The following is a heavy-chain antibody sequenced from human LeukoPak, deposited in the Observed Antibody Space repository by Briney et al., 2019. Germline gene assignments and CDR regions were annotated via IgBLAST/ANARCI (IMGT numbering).Heavy chain of an antibody. CDR2: IYWDDDK. J-gene: IGHJ4*02. CDR3: AHSKSGSYLPTWFDY. V-gene: IGHV2-5*02. Sequence: SGPTLVKPTQTLTLTCTFSGFSLSTSGVGVGCIRQPPAKALEWLALIYWDDDKRYSPSLKSRLTITKDTSKNQVVLTMTNMYPVDTATYYCAHSKSGSYLPTWFDYWGQGTLVTVAS. D-gene: IGHD1-26*01. CDR1: GFSLSTSGVG.